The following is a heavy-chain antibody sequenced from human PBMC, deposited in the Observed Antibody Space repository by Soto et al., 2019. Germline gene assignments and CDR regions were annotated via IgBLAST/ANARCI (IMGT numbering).Heavy chain of an antibody. Sequence: QVQLQESGAGLVKPSQTLSLTCSVSGGSISGGYYWSWIRQHPGKGLEWIGYVSPIGTPYYSPSLSSRVSISMHTSKNQLSLEVRSVSAADTAVYYCARDRRSYGMDVWGQGTTVTVSS. CDR2: VSPIGTP. CDR3: ARDRRSYGMDV. CDR1: GGSISGGYY. V-gene: IGHV4-31*03. J-gene: IGHJ6*02.